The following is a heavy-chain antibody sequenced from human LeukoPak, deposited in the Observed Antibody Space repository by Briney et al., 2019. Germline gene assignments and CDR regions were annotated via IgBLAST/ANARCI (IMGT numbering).Heavy chain of an antibody. CDR3: AKMSRIVVVITLDYYGMDV. CDR2: ISYDGSNK. CDR1: GFTFSSYG. Sequence: GGSLRLSCAASGFTFSSYGMHWVRQAPGKGLEWVAVISYDGSNKYYADSVKGRFTISRDNSKNTLYLQMNSLRAEDTAVYYCAKMSRIVVVITLDYYGMDVWGQGTTVTVSS. D-gene: IGHD3-22*01. V-gene: IGHV3-30*18. J-gene: IGHJ6*02.